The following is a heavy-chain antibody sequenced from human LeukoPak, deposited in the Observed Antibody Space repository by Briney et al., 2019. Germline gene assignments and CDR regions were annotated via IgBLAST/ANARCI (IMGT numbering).Heavy chain of an antibody. CDR1: GYTFTSYG. V-gene: IGHV1-18*01. CDR2: ISAYNGNT. CDR3: AREQGYSGYDSTDY. Sequence: ASVKVSCKASGYTFTSYGISWVRQAPGQGLEWMGWISAYNGNTNYAQKLQGRVTMTRNTSISTAYMELSSLRSEDTAVYYCAREQGYSGYDSTDYWGQGTLVTVSS. J-gene: IGHJ4*02. D-gene: IGHD5-12*01.